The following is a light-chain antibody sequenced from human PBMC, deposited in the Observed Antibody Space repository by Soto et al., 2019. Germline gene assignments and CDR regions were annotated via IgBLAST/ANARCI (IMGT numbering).Light chain of an antibody. CDR3: QQRSNWPVT. V-gene: IGKV3-11*01. J-gene: IGKJ1*01. CDR2: DAS. CDR1: QSVSSY. Sequence: EIVLTQSPATLSLSPGERATLSCRASQSVSSYLAWYQQKPGQAPRLLIYDASSRATGIPARFSGSGSGTEFTLTISSLEPEDFAVYYCQQRSNWPVTFRQGTKVHIK.